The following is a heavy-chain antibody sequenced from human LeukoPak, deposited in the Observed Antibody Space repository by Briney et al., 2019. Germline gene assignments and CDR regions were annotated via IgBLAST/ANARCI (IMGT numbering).Heavy chain of an antibody. D-gene: IGHD3-10*01. V-gene: IGHV4-4*02. J-gene: IGHJ6*04. CDR3: ARDRYGSGSYFAV. CDR1: GGSISSSNW. CDR2: IYHSGST. Sequence: PSETLSLTCAVSGGSISSSNWWSWVRQPPGKGLEWIGEIYHSGSTNYNPSLKSRVTISVDTSKNQFSLKLSSVTAADTAVYYCARDRYGSGSYFAVWGKGTTVTISS.